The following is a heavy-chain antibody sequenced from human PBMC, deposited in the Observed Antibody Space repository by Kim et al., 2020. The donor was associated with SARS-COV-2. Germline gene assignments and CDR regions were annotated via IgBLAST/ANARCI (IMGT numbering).Heavy chain of an antibody. Sequence: GGSLRLSCAASGFTFDDYAMHWVRQAPGKGLEWVSGISWNSGSIGYADSVKGRFTISRDNAKNSLYLQMNSLRAEDTALYYCAKDIWGWGDIVVVLSQGGMDVWGQGTTVTVSS. D-gene: IGHD2-2*01. CDR3: AKDIWGWGDIVVVLSQGGMDV. V-gene: IGHV3-9*01. CDR2: ISWNSGSI. J-gene: IGHJ6*02. CDR1: GFTFDDYA.